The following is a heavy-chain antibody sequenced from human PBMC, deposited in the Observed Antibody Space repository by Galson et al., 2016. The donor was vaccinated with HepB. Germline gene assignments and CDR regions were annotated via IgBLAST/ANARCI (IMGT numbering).Heavy chain of an antibody. J-gene: IGHJ4*02. D-gene: IGHD3-10*01. CDR1: GGMFSSYV. V-gene: IGHV1-69*13. CDR3: ARYTMVRGAADF. Sequence: SVKVSCKASGGMFSSYVFSWVRQAPGQGLEWVGGIIPLFGLTSYAQKFHDRVTITAVGFTDTVYMNLTSLNSEDTATYFCARYTMVRGAADFWGQGTLVTVSS. CDR2: IIPLFGLT.